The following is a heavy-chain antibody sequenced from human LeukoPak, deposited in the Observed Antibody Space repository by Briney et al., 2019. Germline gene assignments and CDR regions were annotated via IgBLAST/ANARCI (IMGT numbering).Heavy chain of an antibody. Sequence: SETLSLTCTVSGGSISSYYWSWIRQPPGKGLEWIGYIYYSGSTNYDPSLKSRVTISVDTSKNQFSLKLSSVTAADTAVYYCASSLYSGSYGAADYWGQGTLVTVSS. V-gene: IGHV4-59*01. J-gene: IGHJ4*02. CDR2: IYYSGST. CDR1: GGSISSYY. CDR3: ASSLYSGSYGAADY. D-gene: IGHD1-26*01.